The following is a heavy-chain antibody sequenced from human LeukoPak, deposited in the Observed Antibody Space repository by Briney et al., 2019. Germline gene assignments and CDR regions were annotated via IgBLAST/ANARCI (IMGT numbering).Heavy chain of an antibody. Sequence: SETLSLTCTVSGDSVSSGNYYWTWIRQPAVKGLEWIGYIYYSGSTNYNPSLKSRVTISVDKSKNQFSLKLSSVTAADTAVYYSARVYCSSTSCYSLDYWGQGTLVTVSS. CDR3: ARVYCSSTSCYSLDY. CDR2: IYYSGST. J-gene: IGHJ4*02. V-gene: IGHV4-61*10. D-gene: IGHD2-2*01. CDR1: GDSVSSGNYY.